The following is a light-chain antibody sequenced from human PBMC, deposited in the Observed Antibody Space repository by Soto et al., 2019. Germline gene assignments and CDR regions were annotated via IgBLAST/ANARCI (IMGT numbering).Light chain of an antibody. Sequence: DVVMTQSPLSLPVTLGQPASISCKSSQSLVYSDGDTYLNWFQQRPGQPPRRLIYKISNRDSGVPDRFSGTGSGTDFTLKISRVAAEDVGIYYCMQGSHWPSTFGQGTKLEIK. J-gene: IGKJ2*01. CDR2: KIS. V-gene: IGKV2-30*01. CDR1: QSLVYSDGDTY. CDR3: MQGSHWPST.